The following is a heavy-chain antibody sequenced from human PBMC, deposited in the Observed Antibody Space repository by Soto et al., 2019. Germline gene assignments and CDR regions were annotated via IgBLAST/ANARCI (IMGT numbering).Heavy chain of an antibody. D-gene: IGHD3-22*01. Sequence: SETLSLTCTVSGGSLSSYYWSWIRQPPGKGLEWIGYIYYSGSTNYNPSLKSRVTISVDTSKNQFSLKLSSVTAADTAVYYCARDAYDSSGYYYDYNWFDPWGQGTLVTVSS. J-gene: IGHJ5*02. CDR1: GGSLSSYY. V-gene: IGHV4-59*01. CDR2: IYYSGST. CDR3: ARDAYDSSGYYYDYNWFDP.